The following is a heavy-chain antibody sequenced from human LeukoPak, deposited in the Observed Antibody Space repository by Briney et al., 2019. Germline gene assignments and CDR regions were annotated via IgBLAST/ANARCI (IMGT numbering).Heavy chain of an antibody. D-gene: IGHD6-13*01. J-gene: IGHJ6*02. V-gene: IGHV1-46*01. Sequence: GASVTVSCRASGYTFTSYYMHWVRQAPGQGLEWMGIINPSGGSTSYAQKFQGRVTMTRDTSTSTVYMGLSSLRSEDTAVYYCARTGYSSSWYGYYYYGMDVWGQGTTVTVSS. CDR1: GYTFTSYY. CDR3: ARTGYSSSWYGYYYYGMDV. CDR2: INPSGGST.